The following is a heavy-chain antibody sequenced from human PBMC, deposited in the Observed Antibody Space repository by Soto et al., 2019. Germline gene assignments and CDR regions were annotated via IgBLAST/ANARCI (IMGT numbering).Heavy chain of an antibody. CDR2: IYYSGST. D-gene: IGHD3-16*02. J-gene: IGHJ3*02. CDR3: ASYDYVLGSYRANDAFDI. V-gene: IGHV4-31*03. CDR1: GGSISSGGYY. Sequence: PSETLSLTCTVSGGSISSGGYYWSWIRQHPGKGLEWIGYIYYSGSTYYNPSLKSRVTISVDTSKNQFSLKLSSVTAADTAVYYCASYDYVLGSYRANDAFDIWCQGTMVTVSS.